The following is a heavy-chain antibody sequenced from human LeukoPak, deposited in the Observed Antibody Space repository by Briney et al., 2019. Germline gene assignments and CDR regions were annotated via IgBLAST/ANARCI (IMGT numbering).Heavy chain of an antibody. CDR1: VYTFPSYY. D-gene: IGHD6-13*01. Sequence: ASVKVSCKASVYTFPSYYMLWVRQAPGQGLECMGIINPSGGSTSDAQKFQGRVTMTRDTSTSTVYMELSSLRSEDTAVYYCARHYIGYSSSWYYFDYWGQGTLVTVSS. J-gene: IGHJ4*02. CDR2: INPSGGST. V-gene: IGHV1-46*01. CDR3: ARHYIGYSSSWYYFDY.